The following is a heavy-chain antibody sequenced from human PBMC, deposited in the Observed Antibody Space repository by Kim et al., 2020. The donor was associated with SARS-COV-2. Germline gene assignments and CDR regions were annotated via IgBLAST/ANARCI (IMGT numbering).Heavy chain of an antibody. CDR3: ARGGSGWYDHYYYGMDV. V-gene: IGHV4-34*01. CDR2: INHSGST. Sequence: SETLSLTCAVYGGSFSGYYWSWIRQPPGKGLEWIGEINHSGSTNYNPSLKSRVTISVDTSKNQFSLKLSSVTAADTAVYYCARGGSGWYDHYYYGMDVWGQGTTVTVSS. CDR1: GGSFSGYY. J-gene: IGHJ6*02. D-gene: IGHD6-19*01.